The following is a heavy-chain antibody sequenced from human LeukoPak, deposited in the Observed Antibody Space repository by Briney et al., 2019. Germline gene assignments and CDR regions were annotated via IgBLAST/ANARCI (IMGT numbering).Heavy chain of an antibody. D-gene: IGHD4-17*01. CDR3: ARDGYGEDYYYMDV. CDR1: GYTFTGYY. V-gene: IGHV1-46*01. J-gene: IGHJ6*03. Sequence: GASVTVSCKASGYTFTGYYMHWVRQAPGQGLEWMGIINRSGGRTIYAQKFQGRVTMTRDTSTSTVYMELSSLRSEDTAVYYCARDGYGEDYYYMDVWGKGTTVTISS. CDR2: INRSGGRT.